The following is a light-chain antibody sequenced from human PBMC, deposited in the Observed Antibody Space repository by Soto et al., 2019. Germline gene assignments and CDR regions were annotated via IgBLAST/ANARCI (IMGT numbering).Light chain of an antibody. J-gene: IGKJ3*01. V-gene: IGKV1-5*03. CDR1: QSISSW. Sequence: DIQMTQSPSTLSASVGDRATITCRASQSISSWLAWYQQKPGKAPKLLIYKASSLESGVPSRFSGSGSGTEFTLTISSLQPDDGATDYCHQYNRDSPWPLAPGPKADIK. CDR3: HQYNRDSPWP. CDR2: KAS.